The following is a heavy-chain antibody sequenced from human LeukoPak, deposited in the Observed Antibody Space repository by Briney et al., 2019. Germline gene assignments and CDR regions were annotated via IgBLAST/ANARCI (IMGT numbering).Heavy chain of an antibody. V-gene: IGHV3-23*01. Sequence: PGGSLRLSCVASEFTFSSYSLTWVRQAPGKGLEWVSVISGSGGSTYYADSVRGRFTISRDNSKNTLYLQMNTLRAGDTAVYYCATEATYCTGACSSLSDYWGQGTLVTVSS. J-gene: IGHJ4*02. CDR3: ATEATYCTGACSSLSDY. CDR2: ISGSGGST. D-gene: IGHD2-21*02. CDR1: EFTFSSYS.